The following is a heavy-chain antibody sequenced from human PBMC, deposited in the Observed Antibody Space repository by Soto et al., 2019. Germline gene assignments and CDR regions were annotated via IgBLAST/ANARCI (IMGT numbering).Heavy chain of an antibody. Sequence: GGSLRLSCAASGFTVSSNYMSWVRQAPGKGLEWVSYIGLGSSTKYYADSVEGRFTISRDNAKNSLYLQMNSLRAEDTAVYYCARDQLYYNDISGRPLNAFDVWGQGTMVTVSS. J-gene: IGHJ3*01. CDR3: ARDQLYYNDISGRPLNAFDV. CDR2: IGLGSSTK. V-gene: IGHV3-48*01. D-gene: IGHD3-22*01. CDR1: GFTVSSNY.